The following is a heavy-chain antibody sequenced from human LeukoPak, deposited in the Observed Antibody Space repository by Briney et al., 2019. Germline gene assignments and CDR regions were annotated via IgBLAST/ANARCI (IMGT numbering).Heavy chain of an antibody. CDR3: ARDLDSRPFVVDTYNWFDP. CDR2: INPNSGGT. D-gene: IGHD2-15*01. J-gene: IGHJ5*02. V-gene: IGHV1-2*02. Sequence: ASVKVSCKASGYTFTGYYMHWVRQAPGQGLEWMGWINPNSGGTNYAQKFQGRVTMTRDTSISTAYMELSRLRSDDTAVYYCARDLDSRPFVVDTYNWFDPWGQGTLVTVSS. CDR1: GYTFTGYY.